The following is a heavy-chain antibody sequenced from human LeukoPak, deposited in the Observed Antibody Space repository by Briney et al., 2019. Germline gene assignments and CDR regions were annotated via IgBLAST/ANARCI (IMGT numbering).Heavy chain of an antibody. CDR1: GFTFNTYS. CDR3: ARENWYKFDY. J-gene: IGHJ4*02. V-gene: IGHV3-21*01. CDR2: ISSTSTYV. D-gene: IGHD1/OR15-1a*01. Sequence: PGGSLRLSCAASGFTFNTYSMNWVRQAPGKGLEWVSSISSTSTYVYYADSVKGRFTISRDNAKNSLYLQMNSLRAEDTAVYYCARENWYKFDYWGQGTLVTVSS.